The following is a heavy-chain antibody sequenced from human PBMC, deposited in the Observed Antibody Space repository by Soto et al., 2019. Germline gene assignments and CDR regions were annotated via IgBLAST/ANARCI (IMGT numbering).Heavy chain of an antibody. CDR1: GFSLSTSGAA. CDR2: IYWDGDK. CDR3: AHRATMTFLGLIIDNGNWFDP. J-gene: IGHJ5*02. D-gene: IGHD3-22*01. V-gene: IGHV2-5*02. Sequence: QINLIESGPTLVKPTQTLTLTCTFSGFSLSTSGAAVGWVRQPPGRALEWLALIYWDGDKRYNASLGNRLTITKDTSMDQVVLTLTNVDPADTATYYCAHRATMTFLGLIIDNGNWFDPWGHGTRVIVSS.